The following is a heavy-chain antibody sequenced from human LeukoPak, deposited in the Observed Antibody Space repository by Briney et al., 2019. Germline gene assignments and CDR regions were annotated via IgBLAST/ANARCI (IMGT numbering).Heavy chain of an antibody. CDR2: IYYSGST. CDR3: VRGVWYGELPPDY. J-gene: IGHJ4*02. Sequence: PSETLSLTCTVSDDSIRSGDYYWSWLRQSPGKGLEWIGYIYYSGSTNYSPSLKSRVVISVDTSKNQFSLRLSSVTAADTAVYYCVRGVWYGELPPDYWGQGTLVTVSS. V-gene: IGHV4-30-4*01. D-gene: IGHD3-10*01. CDR1: DDSIRSGDYY.